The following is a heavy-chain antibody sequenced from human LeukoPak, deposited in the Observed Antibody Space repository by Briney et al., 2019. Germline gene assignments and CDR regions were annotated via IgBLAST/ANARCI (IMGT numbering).Heavy chain of an antibody. J-gene: IGHJ5*02. CDR3: AASMAGFNWFDP. D-gene: IGHD6-19*01. CDR2: INSDGRST. V-gene: IGHV3-74*01. CDR1: RFTFSSYW. Sequence: PGGSLRLSCAASRFTFSSYWMHWVRQAPGKGLVWVSRINSDGRSTDYADSVKGRFTISRDNAKDTLYLQMNSLRAEDTAVYYCAASMAGFNWFDPWGQGTLVTVSS.